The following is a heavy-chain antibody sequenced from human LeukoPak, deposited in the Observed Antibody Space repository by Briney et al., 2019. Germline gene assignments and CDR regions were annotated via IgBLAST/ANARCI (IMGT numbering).Heavy chain of an antibody. D-gene: IGHD3-22*01. Sequence: GGTLSLSRAPSVFSFSSYLMHWVRQAPGKGRVWVSRNNSDGSNTSYADSVKGRFTIDRDNAKNTLYLQIDSLRAEDTAVYYCGRDLDSSGYYNYDAFDIWGQGTMVTVSS. CDR2: NNSDGSNT. CDR1: VFSFSSYL. V-gene: IGHV3-74*01. J-gene: IGHJ3*02. CDR3: GRDLDSSGYYNYDAFDI.